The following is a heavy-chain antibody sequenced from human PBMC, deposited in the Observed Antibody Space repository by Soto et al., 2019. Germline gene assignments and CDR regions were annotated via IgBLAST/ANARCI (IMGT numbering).Heavy chain of an antibody. J-gene: IGHJ6*02. V-gene: IGHV1-18*01. CDR2: TSSSNTDT. CDR3: ARGHEVISSTMDV. D-gene: IGHD2-2*01. Sequence: QVQLVQSGGEVKKPGASVKVSCKSSGYRFETYAMNWVRPAPGQGLEWMGWTSSSNTDTFYADKFQDRVTMTTETSTGTADMELRSLSSDDTAVYCCARGHEVISSTMDVWGQGTAVTVSS. CDR1: GYRFETYA.